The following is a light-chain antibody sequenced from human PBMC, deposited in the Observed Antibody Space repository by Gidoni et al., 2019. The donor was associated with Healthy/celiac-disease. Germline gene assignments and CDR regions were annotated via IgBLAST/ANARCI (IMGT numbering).Light chain of an antibody. CDR1: QSISSY. V-gene: IGKV1-39*01. Sequence: DIQMTQSPSSLSAYVGDRVTITCRESQSISSYLNWYQQKPGKASKLLIYAASSLQSGVQSRFSGSGSGTDFTLTISSLQPEDFATYYCQQSYSTPLTFGGGTKVEIK. CDR3: QQSYSTPLT. J-gene: IGKJ4*01. CDR2: AAS.